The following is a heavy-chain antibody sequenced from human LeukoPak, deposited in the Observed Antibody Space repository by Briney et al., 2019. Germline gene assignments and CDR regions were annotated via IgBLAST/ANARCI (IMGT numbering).Heavy chain of an antibody. Sequence: GGSLRLSCAASGFTFSSYAMSWVRQAPGKGLEWVSAISGSGGSTYYADSVKGRFTISRDNAKKSLYPQMNILRAEDTAVYYCARDPIYTFDGPEYFQHWGQGTLVTVSS. D-gene: IGHD2-2*02. V-gene: IGHV3-23*01. CDR1: GFTFSSYA. CDR3: ARDPIYTFDGPEYFQH. J-gene: IGHJ1*01. CDR2: ISGSGGST.